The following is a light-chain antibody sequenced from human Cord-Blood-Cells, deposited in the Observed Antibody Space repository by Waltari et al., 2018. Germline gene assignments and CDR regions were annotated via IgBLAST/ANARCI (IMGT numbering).Light chain of an antibody. J-gene: IGLJ2*01. CDR2: DVS. CDR3: SSYTSSSTL. CDR1: SRDVGGYNY. V-gene: IGLV2-14*01. Sequence: QSALTQPASVSGSPGQSINISCTGTSRDVGGYNYVSWYQQHPGKAPKLMIYDVSKRPSGVSNRFSGSKSGNTASLTISGLQAEDEADYYCSSYTSSSTLFGGGTKLTVL.